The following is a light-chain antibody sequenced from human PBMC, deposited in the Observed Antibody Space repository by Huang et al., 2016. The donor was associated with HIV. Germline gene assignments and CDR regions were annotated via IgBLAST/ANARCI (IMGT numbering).Light chain of an antibody. CDR3: QQYCSIPRT. V-gene: IGKV4-1*01. Sequence: DIVMTQSPDSLAVSLGERATINCKSSQKVLYSSNNKNYLAWYQQKPGQPPKLLIYWAAAREAGVPDRFSGSGSGTDFTRTISSLQAEDVAVYYCQQYCSIPRTFGQGTKVEIK. CDR1: QKVLYSSNNKNY. CDR2: WAA. J-gene: IGKJ1*01.